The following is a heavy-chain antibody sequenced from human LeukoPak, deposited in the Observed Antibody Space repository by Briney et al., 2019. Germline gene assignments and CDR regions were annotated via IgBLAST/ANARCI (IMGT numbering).Heavy chain of an antibody. J-gene: IGHJ3*02. CDR2: IYYSGST. CDR1: GGSISSYY. CDR3: AREYGGFGELVAFDI. V-gene: IGHV4-59*01. Sequence: SETLSLTCTVSGGSISSYYWSWIRQPPGKGLEWIGYIYYSGSTNYNPSLKSQVTISVDTSKNQFSLKLSSVTAADTAVYYCAREYGGFGELVAFDIWGQGTMVTVSS. D-gene: IGHD3-10*01.